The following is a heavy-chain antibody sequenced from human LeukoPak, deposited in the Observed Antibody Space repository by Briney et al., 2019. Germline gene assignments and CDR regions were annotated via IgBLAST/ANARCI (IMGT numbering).Heavy chain of an antibody. CDR1: GFTFNSYA. V-gene: IGHV3-48*03. CDR3: ARGKSGYCSGGSCRHYFDY. CDR2: ISPSDNGI. D-gene: IGHD2-15*01. J-gene: IGHJ4*02. Sequence: GGSLRLSCAASGFTFNSYAFNWVRQAPGKGLEWVSYISPSDNGIYYADSVEGRFTISRDNAKNSLYLQMNSLRAEDTAVYYCARGKSGYCSGGSCRHYFDYWGQGTLVTVSS.